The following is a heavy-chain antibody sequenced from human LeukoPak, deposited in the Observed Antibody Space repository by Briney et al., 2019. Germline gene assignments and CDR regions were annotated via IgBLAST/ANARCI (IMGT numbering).Heavy chain of an antibody. CDR2: IRYDGSNK. CDR1: GFTFSSYG. CDR3: ARHSSSWYYFDY. J-gene: IGHJ4*02. V-gene: IGHV3-30*02. D-gene: IGHD6-13*01. Sequence: GGSLRLSCAASGFTFSSYGMHWVRQAPGKGLEWVAFIRYDGSNKYYADSVKGRFTISRDNSKNTLYLQMNSLRAEDTAVYYCARHSSSWYYFDYWGQGTLVTVSS.